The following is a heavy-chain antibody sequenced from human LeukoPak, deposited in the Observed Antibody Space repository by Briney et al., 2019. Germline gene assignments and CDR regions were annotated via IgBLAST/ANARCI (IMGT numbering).Heavy chain of an antibody. CDR3: ATLTGYYPDY. D-gene: IGHD3-9*01. J-gene: IGHJ4*02. CDR2: IYYSGST. Sequence: SETLSLTCTVSGLSISGSSYYRDWIRQPPGKGLEWIGSIYYSGSTFYTPSLKSRVTISVDTSKNQFSLKLTSVTAADTAVYYCATLTGYYPDYWGQGILVTVSS. CDR1: GLSISGSSYY. V-gene: IGHV4-39*01.